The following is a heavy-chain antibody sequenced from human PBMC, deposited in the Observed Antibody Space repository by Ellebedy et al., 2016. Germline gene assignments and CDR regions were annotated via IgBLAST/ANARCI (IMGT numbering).Heavy chain of an antibody. D-gene: IGHD5-18*01. CDR1: GFTVSSSY. Sequence: GESLKISCAASGFTVSSSYISWVRQAPGKGLEWVSILTPDAGTAYVDSVKGRFTLSRDNSKNTVYLQMNSLTAEDTAVYFCANSGYSYAWGYWGQGTLVTVSS. J-gene: IGHJ4*02. V-gene: IGHV3-53*01. CDR2: LTPDAGT. CDR3: ANSGYSYAWGY.